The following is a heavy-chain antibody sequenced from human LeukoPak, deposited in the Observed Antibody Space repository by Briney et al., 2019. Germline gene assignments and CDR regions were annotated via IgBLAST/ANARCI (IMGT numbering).Heavy chain of an antibody. Sequence: PGGSLRLSCAASGFTFSSYAMSWVRQAPGKGLEWVAVIWYDGSNKYYADSVKGRFTISRDNSKNTLYLQMNSLRAEDTAVYYCARDPAKGGYGSYYYYGMDVWGQGTTVTVSS. V-gene: IGHV3-33*08. CDR3: ARDPAKGGYGSYYYYGMDV. CDR2: IWYDGSNK. D-gene: IGHD3-16*01. J-gene: IGHJ6*02. CDR1: GFTFSSYA.